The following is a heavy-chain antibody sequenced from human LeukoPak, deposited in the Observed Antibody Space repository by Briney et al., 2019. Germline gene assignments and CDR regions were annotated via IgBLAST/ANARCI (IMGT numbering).Heavy chain of an antibody. CDR2: IYYSGST. Sequence: SETLSLTCTVSGGSISSYYWSWLRQPPGKGLEWIGYIYYSGSTNYNPSLKSRVTISVDTSKNQFSLKLSSVTAADTAVYYCAKTDSRYYYYGMDVWGQGTTVTVSS. D-gene: IGHD1-1*01. CDR3: AKTDSRYYYYGMDV. J-gene: IGHJ6*02. CDR1: GGSISSYY. V-gene: IGHV4-59*01.